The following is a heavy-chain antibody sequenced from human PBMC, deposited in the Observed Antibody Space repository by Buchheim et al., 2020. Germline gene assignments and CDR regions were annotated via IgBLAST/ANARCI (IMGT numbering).Heavy chain of an antibody. J-gene: IGHJ4*02. CDR2: ISGSGGST. CDR3: ATYYYDSSGYYPYYFDY. Sequence: VQLVESGGGVVQPGRSLRLSCAASGFTFSSYAMSWVRQAPGKGLEWVSAISGSGGSTYYADSVKGRFTISRDNSKNTLSLQMNSLRAEDTAVYYCATYYYDSSGYYPYYFDYWGQGTL. V-gene: IGHV3-23*04. D-gene: IGHD3-22*01. CDR1: GFTFSSYA.